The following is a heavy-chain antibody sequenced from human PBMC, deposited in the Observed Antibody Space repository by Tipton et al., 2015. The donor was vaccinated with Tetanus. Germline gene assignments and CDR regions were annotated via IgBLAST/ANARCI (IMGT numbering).Heavy chain of an antibody. J-gene: IGHJ5*02. V-gene: IGHV4-31*03. CDR3: AAESARGNNWFDP. CDR2: ISNRGNS. Sequence: TLSLTCTVSSGSINTGDFLWTWIRQHPRTGLEWIGYISNRGNSYSNPSLKGRVGLSVDKSASQFSLRLTSVTSADSAVYYCAAESARGNNWFDPWGQGVLVNVSS. CDR1: SGSINTGDFL.